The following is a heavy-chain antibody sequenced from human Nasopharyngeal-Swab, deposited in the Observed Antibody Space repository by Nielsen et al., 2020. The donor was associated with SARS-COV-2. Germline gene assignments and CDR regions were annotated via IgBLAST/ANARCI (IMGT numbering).Heavy chain of an antibody. J-gene: IGHJ4*02. Sequence: SLRPSCAASGFTFDDYAMHWVRQAPGKGLEWVSGISWNSGSIGYADSVKGRFTISRDNAKNSLYLQMNSLRAEDTALYYCAKDGYSSGWYFDYWGQGTLVTVSS. D-gene: IGHD6-19*01. V-gene: IGHV3-9*01. CDR3: AKDGYSSGWYFDY. CDR2: ISWNSGSI. CDR1: GFTFDDYA.